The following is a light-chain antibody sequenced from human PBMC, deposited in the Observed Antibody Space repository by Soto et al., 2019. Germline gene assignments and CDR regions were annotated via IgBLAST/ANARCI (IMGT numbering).Light chain of an antibody. Sequence: EIVLTQSPGTLSLSPGERATLSCRASQSVSSYLAWYQQKPGLAPRLLIYDASNRATGIPARFSGSGSGTDFTLTISSLEPEDFAVYYCQHRIIWPVSLGQGTRLEIK. J-gene: IGKJ5*01. CDR3: QHRIIWPVS. CDR2: DAS. V-gene: IGKV3-11*01. CDR1: QSVSSY.